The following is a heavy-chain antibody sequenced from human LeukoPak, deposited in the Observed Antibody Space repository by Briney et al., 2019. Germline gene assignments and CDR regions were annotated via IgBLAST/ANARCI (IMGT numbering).Heavy chain of an antibody. D-gene: IGHD7-27*01. CDR1: GDSVSSSSAA. Sequence: SQTLSLTCAISGDSVSSSSAAWNWIRQSPSRGLEWLGRTYYRSKWYNDYAVSVKSRITINPDTSKNQFSLQLNSVTPEDTAVYYCAREVWGETGNNYYYYMDVWGKGTTVTVSS. CDR3: AREVWGETGNNYYYYMDV. V-gene: IGHV6-1*01. J-gene: IGHJ6*03. CDR2: TYYRSKWYN.